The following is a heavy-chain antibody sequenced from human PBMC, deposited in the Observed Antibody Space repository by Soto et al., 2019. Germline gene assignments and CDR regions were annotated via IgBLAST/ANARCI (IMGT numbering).Heavy chain of an antibody. V-gene: IGHV3-48*01. CDR1: GFTVRNYA. CDR3: ARDAPPDDY. Sequence: GGSLRLSCAASGFTVRNYAMNWVRQAPGKGLEWVSYIGLGSSTIYYADSVKGRFTISRGNAKNSLYLQMNSLRAEDTAVYYCARDAPPDDYWGQGTLVTVSS. CDR2: IGLGSSTI. J-gene: IGHJ4*02.